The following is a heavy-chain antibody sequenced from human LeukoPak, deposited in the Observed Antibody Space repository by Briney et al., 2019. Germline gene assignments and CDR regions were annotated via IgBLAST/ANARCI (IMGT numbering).Heavy chain of an antibody. J-gene: IGHJ4*02. Sequence: RASVKVSCKASGYTFTGYYMHWVRQAPGQGLEWMGWINPNSGGTNYAQKFQGRVTMTRDTSISTAYMELSRLRSDDTAVYYCARGLVGAQADFDYWGQGTLVTVSS. V-gene: IGHV1-2*02. D-gene: IGHD1-26*01. CDR3: ARGLVGAQADFDY. CDR2: INPNSGGT. CDR1: GYTFTGYY.